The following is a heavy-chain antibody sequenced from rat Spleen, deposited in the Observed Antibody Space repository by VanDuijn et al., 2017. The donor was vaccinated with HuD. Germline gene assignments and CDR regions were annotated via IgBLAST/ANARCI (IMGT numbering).Heavy chain of an antibody. J-gene: IGHJ3*01. D-gene: IGHD1-12*02. CDR3: TTFYYYDGSYYYPFAY. V-gene: IGHV2-1*01. Sequence: QVQLKESGPGLVQPSQTLSLTCTVSGFSLTSYDVHWIRQPPGKGLEWMGGIWGDGFTAYNSALKSRLSITRDTSKSQVFLKMNSLQTEDTAIYFCTTFYYYDGSYYYPFAYWGQGTLVTVSS. CDR1: GFSLTSYD. CDR2: IWGDGFT.